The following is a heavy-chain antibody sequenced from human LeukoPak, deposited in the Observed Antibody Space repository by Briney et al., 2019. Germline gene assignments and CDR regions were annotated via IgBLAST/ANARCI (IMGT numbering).Heavy chain of an antibody. CDR2: IKQDGSEK. V-gene: IGHV3-7*03. CDR1: GFTFSSYA. J-gene: IGHJ4*02. CDR3: ARHKGDYIDY. Sequence: GGSLRLSCAASGFTFSSYAMHWVRQAPGKGLEWVANIKQDGSEKYYVDSVKGRFTISRDNAKNSLYLQMNSLRAEDTAVYYCARHKGDYIDYWGQGTLVTVSS.